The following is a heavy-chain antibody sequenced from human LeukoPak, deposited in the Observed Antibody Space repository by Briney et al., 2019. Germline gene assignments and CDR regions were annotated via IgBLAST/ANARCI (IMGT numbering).Heavy chain of an antibody. V-gene: IGHV3-30*04. D-gene: IGHD4/OR15-4a*01. J-gene: IGHJ4*02. CDR2: ISYDGSNK. CDR1: GFTFSSYA. CDR3: AREPYGGYFDY. Sequence: PGGSLRLSCAASGFTFSSYAMHWVRQAPGKGLEWVAVISYDGSNKYYADSVKGRFTISRDNSKNTLYLQMNSLRAEDTAVYYCAREPYGGYFDYWGQGTLVTVSS.